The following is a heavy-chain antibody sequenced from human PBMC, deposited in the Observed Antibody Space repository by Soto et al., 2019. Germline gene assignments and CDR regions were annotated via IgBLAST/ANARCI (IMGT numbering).Heavy chain of an antibody. CDR3: ARKQAFPYGDSLSLYDYYGMDV. J-gene: IGHJ6*02. D-gene: IGHD4-17*01. CDR1: GYTFTGYH. CDR2: INPNSGGT. V-gene: IGHV1-2*02. Sequence: QVQLVQSGAEVKKPGASMKVSCKASGYTFTGYHMHWVRQAPGQGLEWMGWINPNSGGTNYAQKFQGRVTMTRDTSISTAYMEVSRLRSDDTAVYYCARKQAFPYGDSLSLYDYYGMDVWGQGTTVTVSS.